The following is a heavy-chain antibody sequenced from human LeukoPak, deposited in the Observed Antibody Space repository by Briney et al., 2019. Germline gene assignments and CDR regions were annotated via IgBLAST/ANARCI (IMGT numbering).Heavy chain of an antibody. V-gene: IGHV3-48*04. CDR2: ISSSSTI. Sequence: GGSLRLSCAASGFTFSSYSMNWVRQAPGKGLEWVSYISSSSTIYYADSVKGRFTISRDNVKNSLYLQMNSLRAEDTAVYYCARHPDYWGQGTLVTVSS. J-gene: IGHJ4*02. CDR1: GFTFSSYS. CDR3: ARHPDY.